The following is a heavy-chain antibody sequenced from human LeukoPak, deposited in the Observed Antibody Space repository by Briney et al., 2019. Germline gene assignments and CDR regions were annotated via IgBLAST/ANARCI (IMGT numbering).Heavy chain of an antibody. D-gene: IGHD3-16*01. CDR2: IIPIFGTA. V-gene: IGHV1-69*13. CDR1: GGTFSSYA. J-gene: IGHJ4*02. Sequence: ASVKVSCKASGGTFSSYAISWVRQAPGQGLEWMGGIIPIFGTANYAQKFQGRVTITADESTSTAYMELSSLRSEDTAVYYCAKRKITFGGPFDYWGQGTLVTVSS. CDR3: AKRKITFGGPFDY.